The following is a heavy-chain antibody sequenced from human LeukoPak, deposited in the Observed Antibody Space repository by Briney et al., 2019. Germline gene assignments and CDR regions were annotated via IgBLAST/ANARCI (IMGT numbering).Heavy chain of an antibody. CDR1: GGTFSSYA. D-gene: IGHD6-19*01. V-gene: IGHV1-69*04. CDR3: ASIRPEYSSGSFDY. J-gene: IGHJ4*02. Sequence: SVKVSCKASGGTFSSYAISRVRQAPGQGLEWMGRIIPILGIANYVQKFQGRVTITADKSTSTAYMELCTLRSEETAVYYWASIRPEYSSGSFDYWGQGTLVTVSS. CDR2: IIPILGIA.